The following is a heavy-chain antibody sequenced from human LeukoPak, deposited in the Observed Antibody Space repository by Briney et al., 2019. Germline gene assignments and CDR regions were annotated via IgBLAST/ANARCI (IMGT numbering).Heavy chain of an antibody. CDR1: GFTFSSYW. D-gene: IGHD6-19*01. V-gene: IGHV3-7*04. J-gene: IGHJ4*02. Sequence: GGSLRLSCAASGFTFSSYWMSWVRQAPGKGLEWVANIKHDGSEKYYVDSVKGRFTTSRDNAKNSLYLQMNSLRAEDTAVYYCARGIAVAVNDYWGQGTLVTVSS. CDR3: ARGIAVAVNDY. CDR2: IKHDGSEK.